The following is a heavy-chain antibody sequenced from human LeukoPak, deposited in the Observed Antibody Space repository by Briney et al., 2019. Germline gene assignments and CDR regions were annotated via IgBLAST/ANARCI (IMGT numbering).Heavy chain of an antibody. CDR1: GYSFTSYW. D-gene: IGHD6-13*01. CDR3: ARLETAAADYYYYYYGMDV. J-gene: IGHJ6*02. Sequence: GESLKISCKGSGYSFTSYWIGWVRQMPGKGLEWMGIIYPGDSDTRYSSSFQGQVTISADKSISTAYLQWSSLKASDTAMYYCARLETAAADYYYYYYGMDVWGQGTTVTVSS. CDR2: IYPGDSDT. V-gene: IGHV5-51*01.